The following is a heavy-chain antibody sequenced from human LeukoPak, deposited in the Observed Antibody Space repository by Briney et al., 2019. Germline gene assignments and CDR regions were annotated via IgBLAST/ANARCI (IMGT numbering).Heavy chain of an antibody. J-gene: IGHJ4*02. V-gene: IGHV3-30*18. D-gene: IGHD2-15*01. CDR3: AKEACGGSCSSDYFDY. CDR2: ISYVVSTK. CDR1: GFTFSSYG. Sequence: PGGSLRLSCAASGFTFSSYGMHWVRQAPGKGLEWVAVISYVVSTKYYADSVKGRFTISRDDSKNTLYLQMNSLRAEDTAVYYCAKEACGGSCSSDYFDYWGQGTPVTVSS.